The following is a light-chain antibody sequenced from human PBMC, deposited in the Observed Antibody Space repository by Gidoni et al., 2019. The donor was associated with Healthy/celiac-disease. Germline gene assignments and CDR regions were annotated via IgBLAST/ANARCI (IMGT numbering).Light chain of an antibody. V-gene: IGKV1-39*01. CDR3: QRSYSTLT. CDR1: QSISSY. J-gene: IGKJ4*01. CDR2: AAS. Sequence: DIQMTQSPSSLSASVGDRVTITCQASQSISSYLDWYQQKPGKAPKLLIYAASSLQSGVPSRFSGSGSATDFTLTISSLPPEDFANYYCQRSYSTLTFGGGTKVEIK.